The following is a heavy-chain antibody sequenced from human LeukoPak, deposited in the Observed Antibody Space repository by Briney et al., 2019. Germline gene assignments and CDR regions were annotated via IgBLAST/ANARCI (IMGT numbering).Heavy chain of an antibody. CDR3: ARGPAAYYYYGMDV. D-gene: IGHD6-25*01. CDR1: GGSFSGYY. V-gene: IGHV4-34*01. CDR2: INHSGST. J-gene: IGHJ6*02. Sequence: SETLSLTCAVYGGSFSGYYWSWIRQPPGKGLEWIGEINHSGSTNYNPSLKSRVTISVDTSKNQFSLKLSSVTAADTAVSYCARGPAAYYYYGMDVWGQGTTVTVSS.